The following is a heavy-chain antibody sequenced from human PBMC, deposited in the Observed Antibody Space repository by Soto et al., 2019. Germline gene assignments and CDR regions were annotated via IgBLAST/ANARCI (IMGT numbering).Heavy chain of an antibody. CDR3: ASGGDTAMVTFFGD. D-gene: IGHD5-18*01. Sequence: QVQLVQSGAEVKKPGSSVKVSCKASGGTFSSYAISWVRQAPGQGLEWMGVIIPIFGTANYAQKFQGRVTMTADESTSTAYMELSSLRSEDTAVYYCASGGDTAMVTFFGDWGQGTLVTVSS. CDR1: GGTFSSYA. J-gene: IGHJ4*02. CDR2: IIPIFGTA. V-gene: IGHV1-69*01.